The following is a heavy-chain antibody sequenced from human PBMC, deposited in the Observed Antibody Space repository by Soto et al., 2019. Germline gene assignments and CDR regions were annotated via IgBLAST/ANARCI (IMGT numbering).Heavy chain of an antibody. CDR1: GFTFSSYG. Sequence: PGGSLRLSCAASGFTFSSYGMHWVRQAPGKGLEWVAVIWYDGSNKYYADSVKGRFTISRDNSKNTLYLQMNSLRAEDTAVYYCARDVSTMVRGVFDYWGQGTLVTVSS. D-gene: IGHD3-10*01. V-gene: IGHV3-33*01. CDR3: ARDVSTMVRGVFDY. CDR2: IWYDGSNK. J-gene: IGHJ4*02.